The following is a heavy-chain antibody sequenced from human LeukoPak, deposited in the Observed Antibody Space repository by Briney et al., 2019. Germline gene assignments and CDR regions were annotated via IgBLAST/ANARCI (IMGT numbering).Heavy chain of an antibody. CDR3: ARERIVVVPAATVDY. V-gene: IGHV1-69*13. Sequence: ASVKVSCKASGGTFSSYAISWVRQAPGQGLEWMGGIIPIFGTANYAQKFQGRVTITADESTSTAYMELSSLRSEDTAVYYCARERIVVVPAATVDYWGQGTLVTVSS. CDR1: GGTFSSYA. D-gene: IGHD2-2*01. J-gene: IGHJ4*02. CDR2: IIPIFGTA.